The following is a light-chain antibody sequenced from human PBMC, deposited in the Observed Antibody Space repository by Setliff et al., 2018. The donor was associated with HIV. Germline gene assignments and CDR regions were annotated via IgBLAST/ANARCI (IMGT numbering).Light chain of an antibody. CDR1: SSDVGGYDY. J-gene: IGLJ1*01. V-gene: IGLV2-14*01. CDR2: EVG. CDR3: CSYTSSTTLV. Sequence: QSALAQPASVSGSPGQSITISCTGTSSDVGGYDYVSWYQQHPGKVPKLMLYEVGNRASGVSNRFSGSKSGNTASLTISGLQAEDEADYYCCSYTSSTTLVFGTGTKVTVL.